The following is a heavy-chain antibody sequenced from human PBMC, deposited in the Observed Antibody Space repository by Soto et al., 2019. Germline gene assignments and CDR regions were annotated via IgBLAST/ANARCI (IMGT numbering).Heavy chain of an antibody. J-gene: IGHJ5*02. D-gene: IGHD2-2*01. CDR1: GDYIHVGGYY. Sequence: QVQLQELGPGLVKPSQTLSLTCSVSGDYIHVGGYYWTWIRQRPGKGLEWMGYIYYTGKTYYNPSLESPLTMSVDRSKNQFSLRLTSVTAADTAVYFCGRDLTSNANCIDPWGQGTLVTVSS. CDR3: GRDLTSNANCIDP. V-gene: IGHV4-30-4*01. CDR2: IYYTGKT.